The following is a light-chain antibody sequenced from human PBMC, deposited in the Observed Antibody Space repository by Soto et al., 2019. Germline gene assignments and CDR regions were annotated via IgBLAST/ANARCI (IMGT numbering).Light chain of an antibody. CDR1: QSISNTY. CDR3: QQYDSWPPLT. J-gene: IGKJ4*01. Sequence: IVLTQSPGTLSLSPGERATLSCRASQSISNTYLALYQQTPGQAPRLLIYGASSRATGIPDRFSGSGSATDFTLTISSLQSEDFAVYYCQQYDSWPPLTFGGGTKVDNK. CDR2: GAS. V-gene: IGKV3-20*01.